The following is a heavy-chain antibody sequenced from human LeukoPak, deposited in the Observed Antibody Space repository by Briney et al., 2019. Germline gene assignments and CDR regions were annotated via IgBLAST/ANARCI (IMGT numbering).Heavy chain of an antibody. D-gene: IGHD1-14*01. CDR2: IKTESEGGAM. Sequence: GGSLRPSCAASGFTFSEAWMSWVRQAPGKGLEWVGRIKTESEGGAMQYAAPVKGRFAISRDDSKTTLYLQMNSLKTEDTAVYYCATDSGLSQNDYWGQGTLVTVSS. CDR1: GFTFSEAW. CDR3: ATDSGLSQNDY. V-gene: IGHV3-15*01. J-gene: IGHJ4*02.